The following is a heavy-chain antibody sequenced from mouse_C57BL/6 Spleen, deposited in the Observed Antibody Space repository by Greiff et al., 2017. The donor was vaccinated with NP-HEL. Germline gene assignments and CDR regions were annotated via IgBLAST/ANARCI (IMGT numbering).Heavy chain of an antibody. CDR2: IFPGSGST. J-gene: IGHJ3*01. V-gene: IGHV1-75*01. Sequence: QVQLQQSGPELVKPGASVKISCKASGYTFTDYYINWVKQRPGQGLEWIGWIFPGSGSTYYNEKFKGKATLTVAKSSSTAYMLLSSLTSEDSAVYFCARGGIYGPMTTTGDAWFAYWGQGTLVTVAA. D-gene: IGHD2-4*01. CDR1: GYTFTDYY. CDR3: ARGGIYGPMTTTGDAWFAY.